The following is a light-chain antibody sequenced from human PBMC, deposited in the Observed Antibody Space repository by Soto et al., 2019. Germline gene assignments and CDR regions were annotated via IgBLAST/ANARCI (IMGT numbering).Light chain of an antibody. V-gene: IGLV2-14*01. CDR2: EVS. J-gene: IGLJ2*01. Sequence: QSVLTQPPSASGTPGQTVAISCSGSSSNIGSNTVNWYQQFPGTAPKLMIYEVSNRPSGVSNRFSGSKSGNTASLTISGLQAEDEADYYCSSYTSSSYVVFGGGTKLTVL. CDR3: SSYTSSSYVV. CDR1: SSNIGSNT.